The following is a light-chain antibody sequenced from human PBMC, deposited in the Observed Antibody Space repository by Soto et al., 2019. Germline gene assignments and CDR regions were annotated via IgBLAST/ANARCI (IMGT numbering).Light chain of an antibody. J-gene: IGLJ2*01. V-gene: IGLV2-23*01. CDR2: EGS. Sequence: QSVLTQPASVSGSPGQSITISCTGTSSDVGSYNLVSWYQQHPGKAPKLMIYEGSKRPSGVSNRFSGSKSGNTASLTISGLQAEDEADYYCCSYAGSSTLVVFGGGTKSPS. CDR1: SSDVGSYNL. CDR3: CSYAGSSTLVV.